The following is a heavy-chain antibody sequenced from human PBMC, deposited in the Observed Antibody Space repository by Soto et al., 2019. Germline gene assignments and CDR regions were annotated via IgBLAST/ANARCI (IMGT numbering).Heavy chain of an antibody. CDR1: GGSISSYY. CDR2: IYYRGST. J-gene: IGHJ6*02. CDR3: ARIVVVPAASSPYYYYGMDV. Sequence: QVQLQESGPGLVKPSETLSLTCTVSGGSISSYYWSWIRQPPGKGLEWIGYIYYRGSTNYNPSLKSRVTISVDTSKNQFSLKLSSVTAADTTVYYCARIVVVPAASSPYYYYGMDVWGQGTTVTVSS. V-gene: IGHV4-59*01. D-gene: IGHD2-2*01.